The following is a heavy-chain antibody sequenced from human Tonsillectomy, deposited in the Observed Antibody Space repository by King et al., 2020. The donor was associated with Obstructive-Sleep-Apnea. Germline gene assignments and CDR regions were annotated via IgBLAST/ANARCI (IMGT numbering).Heavy chain of an antibody. CDR1: GFTFSNYG. CDR2: IWYDGSKK. Sequence: QLVQSGGGVVQPGRSLRLSCAASGFTFSNYGMHWVRQAPGKGLEWVAVIWYDGSKKYYADFVKGRLTISRDNSKKTLYLQMNSLRAEDTAVYYCARAGTTVVQWGAEYFQHWGQGTLVTVSS. CDR3: ARAGTTVVQWGAEYFQH. J-gene: IGHJ1*01. V-gene: IGHV3-33*01. D-gene: IGHD4-23*01.